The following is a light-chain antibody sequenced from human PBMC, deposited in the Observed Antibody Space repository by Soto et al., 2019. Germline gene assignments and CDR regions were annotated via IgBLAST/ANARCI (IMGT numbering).Light chain of an antibody. CDR3: AAWDDSLSGVV. V-gene: IGLV1-47*01. J-gene: IGLJ2*01. CDR2: RNN. CDR1: SSNIGSNY. Sequence: QSVLAQPPSASGTPGQRVTISCSGSSSNIGSNYVYWYQQFPGTAPKLLIYRNNQRPSGVPDRFSGSKSATSASLAISGLRSEDEADYYCAAWDDSLSGVVFGGGTKLTVL.